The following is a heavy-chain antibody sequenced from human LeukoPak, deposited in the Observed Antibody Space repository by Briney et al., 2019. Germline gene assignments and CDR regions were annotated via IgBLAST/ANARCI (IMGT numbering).Heavy chain of an antibody. CDR1: GGSFSGYY. J-gene: IGHJ6*03. CDR3: AREGLHYYYYYMDV. V-gene: IGHV4-34*01. Sequence: PSETLSLTCAVYGGSFSGYYWSWIRQPPGKGLEWIGEINHSGSTNYNPSLKSRVTISVDTSKNQFSLKLSSVTAADTAVYYCAREGLHYYYYYMDVWGKGTTVTVSS. CDR2: INHSGST.